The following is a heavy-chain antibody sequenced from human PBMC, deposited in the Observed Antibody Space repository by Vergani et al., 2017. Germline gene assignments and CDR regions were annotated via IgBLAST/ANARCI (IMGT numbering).Heavy chain of an antibody. V-gene: IGHV1-46*01. J-gene: IGHJ4*02. CDR1: GYTFTSYY. CDR3: ARDGIRDYYDSSGYYSGAGD. CDR2: INPSGGST. Sequence: QVQLVQSGAEVKKPGASVKVSCKASGYTFTSYYMHWVRQAPGQGLEWMGIINPSGGSTSYAQKFQGRVTITADKYTSTAYMELSSLRSEDTAVYYCARDGIRDYYDSSGYYSGAGDWGQGTLVTVSS. D-gene: IGHD3-22*01.